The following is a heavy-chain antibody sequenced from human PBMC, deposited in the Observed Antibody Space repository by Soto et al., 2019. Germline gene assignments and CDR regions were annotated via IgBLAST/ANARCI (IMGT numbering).Heavy chain of an antibody. D-gene: IGHD6-13*01. CDR1: GFTFSSYG. CDR2: ISYDGSNK. Sequence: QVQLVESGGGVVQPGRSLRLSCAASGFTFSSYGMYWVRQAPGKGLEWVAVISYDGSNKYYADSVKGRFTISRDNSKNXLYLQMNSLRAEDTAVYYCANALIAAAGTGSYFDSWGQGTLVTVSS. V-gene: IGHV3-30*18. CDR3: ANALIAAAGTGSYFDS. J-gene: IGHJ4*02.